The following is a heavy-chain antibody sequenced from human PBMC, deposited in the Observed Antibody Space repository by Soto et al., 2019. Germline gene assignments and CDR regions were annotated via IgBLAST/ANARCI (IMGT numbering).Heavy chain of an antibody. CDR2: ISAYNGNT. V-gene: IGHV1-18*01. CDR3: ARARDGSSWHYYYMDV. Sequence: ASVKVSCKASGYTFTSYGISWVRQAPGQGLEWMGWISAYNGNTNYAQKLQGRVTMTTDTSTSTAYMELRSLRSDDTAVYYCARARDGSSWHYYYMDVWGKGTTVTVSS. D-gene: IGHD6-13*01. CDR1: GYTFTSYG. J-gene: IGHJ6*03.